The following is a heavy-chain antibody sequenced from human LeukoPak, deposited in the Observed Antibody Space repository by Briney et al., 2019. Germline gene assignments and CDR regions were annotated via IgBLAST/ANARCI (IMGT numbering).Heavy chain of an antibody. V-gene: IGHV1-69*01. Sequence: GSSVKVSCKASGGTFSSYAISWVRQAPGQELEWMGGIIPIFGTANYAQKFQGRVTITADESTSTAYMELSSLRSEDTAVYYCARGADSSGWSPPDYWGQGTLVTVSS. CDR2: IIPIFGTA. CDR3: ARGADSSGWSPPDY. D-gene: IGHD6-19*01. J-gene: IGHJ4*02. CDR1: GGTFSSYA.